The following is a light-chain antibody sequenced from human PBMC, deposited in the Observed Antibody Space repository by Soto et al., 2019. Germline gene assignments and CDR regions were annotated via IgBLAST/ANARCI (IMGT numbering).Light chain of an antibody. V-gene: IGLV2-8*01. CDR2: EVD. CDR3: SSYGGSNNYV. CDR1: SSDVGGYNY. Sequence: QSALTQPPSASGSPGQSVTISCTGTSSDVGGYNYVSWYQQHPGKAPKLIIYEVDKRPSGVPDRFSGSKSGDTASLTVSGLQAEDDADYYCSSYGGSNNYVFGTGTKLTVL. J-gene: IGLJ1*01.